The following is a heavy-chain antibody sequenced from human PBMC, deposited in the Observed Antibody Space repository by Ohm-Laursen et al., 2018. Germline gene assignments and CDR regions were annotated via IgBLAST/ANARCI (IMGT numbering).Heavy chain of an antibody. CDR3: ARPYCGGNCSDPIDS. Sequence: SLRLSCAASGFTFTTYTMNWLRQAPGKGLEWVSSINFSGRYIYYADSVKGRFTIPRDNAKKSLLLQMNSLRVEDTAVYYCARPYCGGNCSDPIDSWGQGTLVTVSS. V-gene: IGHV3-21*01. CDR2: INFSGRYI. CDR1: GFTFTTYT. D-gene: IGHD2-21*02. J-gene: IGHJ4*02.